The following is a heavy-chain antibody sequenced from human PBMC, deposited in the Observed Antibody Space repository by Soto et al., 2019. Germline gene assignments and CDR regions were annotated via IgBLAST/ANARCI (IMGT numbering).Heavy chain of an antibody. CDR1: GFTFTSYA. D-gene: IGHD2-15*01. CDR2: ISGSGSNT. CDR3: ARDRAAFDY. J-gene: IGHJ4*02. Sequence: GGSLRLSCAASGFTFTSYAMSWVRLTPGKGLEWVSAISGSGSNTFYADSVRGRFTISRDNSKNTVFLQMNNLRAEDTAVYFCARDRAAFDYWGQGTRVTVSS. V-gene: IGHV3-23*01.